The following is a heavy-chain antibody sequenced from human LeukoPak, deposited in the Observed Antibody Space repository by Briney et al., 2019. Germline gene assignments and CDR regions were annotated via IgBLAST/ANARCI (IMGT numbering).Heavy chain of an antibody. J-gene: IGHJ3*02. CDR3: ARDTWGKDAFDI. CDR1: GGSIINYY. Sequence: SETLSLTCTVSGGSIINYYWTWIRQPAGKGLEWIGRIYSSGSTDYNPSLKSRITLSVDTSKNQFSLKMTSVTAADTAVYYCARDTWGKDAFDIWGQGTLVTVSS. V-gene: IGHV4-4*07. D-gene: IGHD3-16*01. CDR2: IYSSGST.